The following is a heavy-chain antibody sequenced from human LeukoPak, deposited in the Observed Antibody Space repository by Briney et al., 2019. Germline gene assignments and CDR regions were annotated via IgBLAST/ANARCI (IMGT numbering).Heavy chain of an antibody. CDR1: GFTLSTYE. CDR3: ARDISSSTRAFDI. CDR2: ITSSSSPT. Sequence: PGGSLRLSCAASGFTLSTYEMTWVRQAPGKGLEWISFITSSSSPTFYADSVKGRFTIFRDTAKNSLFLQMNNLRGEDTAVYYCARDISSSTRAFDIWGQGTMVTVS. D-gene: IGHD2-15*01. V-gene: IGHV3-48*03. J-gene: IGHJ3*02.